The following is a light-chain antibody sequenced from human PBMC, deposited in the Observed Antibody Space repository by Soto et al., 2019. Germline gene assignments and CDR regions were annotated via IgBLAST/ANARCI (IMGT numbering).Light chain of an antibody. J-gene: IGLJ2*01. CDR2: ANT. CDR1: SSNIGAGYD. CDR3: QSYDNGLRVV. V-gene: IGLV1-40*01. Sequence: QSVLTQSPSVSGAPGQRVTISCTGSSSNIGAGYDVQWYQQLPGTAPKLLIYANTNRPSGVPDRFSGSKSGTSGSLAITGLRAEDEAEYYCQSYDNGLRVVFGGGTKLTVL.